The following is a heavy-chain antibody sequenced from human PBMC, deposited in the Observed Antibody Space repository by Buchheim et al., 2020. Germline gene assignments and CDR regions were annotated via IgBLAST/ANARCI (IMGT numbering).Heavy chain of an antibody. D-gene: IGHD3-9*01. J-gene: IGHJ6*02. CDR3: ARDRAGDYDIMTGTYFYGMDV. CDR2: ISYTGNT. Sequence: HVRLQESGPGLVKPSETLSLTCPVSGGSVDSRTYHWSWIRQAPGKGLEWIEHISYTGNTNYSPSLKSRATISIDTSKNQFSLKLTSATAADTAVYYCARDRAGDYDIMTGTYFYGMDVWGQGTT. V-gene: IGHV4-61*01. CDR1: GGSVDSRTYH.